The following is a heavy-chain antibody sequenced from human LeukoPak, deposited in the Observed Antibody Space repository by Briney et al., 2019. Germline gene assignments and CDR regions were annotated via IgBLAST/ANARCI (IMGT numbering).Heavy chain of an antibody. Sequence: GGSLRLSCAASGFTFSSYGMHWVRQAPGKGLEWVAVIWYGGSNKYYADSVKGRFTISRDNSKNTLYLQMNSLRAEDTAVYYCAKDEGKQLVSLNWFDPWGQGTLVTVSS. J-gene: IGHJ5*02. CDR1: GFTFSSYG. CDR2: IWYGGSNK. CDR3: AKDEGKQLVSLNWFDP. V-gene: IGHV3-33*06. D-gene: IGHD6-13*01.